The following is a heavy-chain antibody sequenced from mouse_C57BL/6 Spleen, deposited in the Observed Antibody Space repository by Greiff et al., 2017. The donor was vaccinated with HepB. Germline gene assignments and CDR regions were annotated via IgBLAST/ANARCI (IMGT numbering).Heavy chain of an antibody. CDR3: GRTGLYSNYGAY. CDR1: GYTFTDYN. D-gene: IGHD2-5*01. Sequence: EVQLQQSGPELVKPGASVKIPCKASGYTFTDYNMDWVKQSHGKSLEWIGDINPNNGGTIYNQKFKGKATLTVDKSSSTAYMELRSLTSEDTAVYYCGRTGLYSNYGAYWGQGTLVTVAA. V-gene: IGHV1-18*01. CDR2: INPNNGGT. J-gene: IGHJ3*01.